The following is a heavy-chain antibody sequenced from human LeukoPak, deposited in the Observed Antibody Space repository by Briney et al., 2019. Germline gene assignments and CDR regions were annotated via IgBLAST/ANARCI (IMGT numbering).Heavy chain of an antibody. J-gene: IGHJ4*02. Sequence: SVKVSCKASGGTFSSYAISWVRQAPGQGLEWMGRIIPILGIANYAQKFQGRVTITADKSTSTAYMEPSSLRSEDTAVYYCARAPPGRGGPPADFDYWGQGTLVTVSS. CDR3: ARAPPGRGGPPADFDY. V-gene: IGHV1-69*04. CDR1: GGTFSSYA. D-gene: IGHD1-26*01. CDR2: IIPILGIA.